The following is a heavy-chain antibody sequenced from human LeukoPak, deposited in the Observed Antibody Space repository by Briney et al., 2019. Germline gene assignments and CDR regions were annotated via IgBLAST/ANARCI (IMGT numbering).Heavy chain of an antibody. CDR1: GGTFSSYA. D-gene: IGHD3-9*01. CDR2: IIPIFGTA. CDR3: ASAPVLRYFDWPSSFQH. V-gene: IGHV1-69*13. Sequence: ASVKVSCKASGGTFSSYAISWVRQAPGQGLEWMGGIIPIFGTANYAQKFQGRVTITAGESTSTAYMELSSLRSEDTAVYYCASAPVLRYFDWPSSFQHWGQGTLVTVSS. J-gene: IGHJ1*01.